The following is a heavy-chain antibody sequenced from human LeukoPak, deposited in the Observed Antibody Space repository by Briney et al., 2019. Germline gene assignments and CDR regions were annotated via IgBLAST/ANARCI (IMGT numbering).Heavy chain of an antibody. Sequence: PSETLSLTCTVSGGSISSYYWSWIRQPPGKGLEWIGEINHSGSTNYNPSLKSRVTISVDTSKNQFSLKLSSVTAADTAVYYCARLPHYYGSGSYYGRGLDYWGQGTLVTVSS. CDR2: INHSGST. V-gene: IGHV4-34*01. CDR1: GGSISSYY. CDR3: ARLPHYYGSGSYYGRGLDY. J-gene: IGHJ4*02. D-gene: IGHD3-10*01.